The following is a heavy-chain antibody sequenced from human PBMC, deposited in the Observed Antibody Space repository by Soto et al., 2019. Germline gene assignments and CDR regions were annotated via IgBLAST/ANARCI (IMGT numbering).Heavy chain of an antibody. V-gene: IGHV3-30*18. CDR1: GFTFSSYA. CDR2: ISYDGSNR. D-gene: IGHD3-22*01. CDR3: AKLVFDSSGASSLFAA. Sequence: QVQLVESGGDVVQPGRSLRLSCVASGFTFSSYAMHWVRQAPGKGLEWMTIISYDGSNRYYGDSVKGRFTISRNNSKNPLYLQMNSLSPEDTALYYCAKLVFDSSGASSLFAAWGQGTLVSVSS. J-gene: IGHJ5*02.